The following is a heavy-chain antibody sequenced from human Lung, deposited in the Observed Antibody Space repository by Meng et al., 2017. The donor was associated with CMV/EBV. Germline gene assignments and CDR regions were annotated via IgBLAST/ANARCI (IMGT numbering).Heavy chain of an antibody. V-gene: IGHV3-30-3*01. CDR1: GFTFSSYA. J-gene: IGHJ4*02. CDR2: ISYDGSNK. CDR3: ARGGSYGVYFDY. D-gene: IGHD1-26*01. Sequence: QVQLVESGGGVVLPGRXXXLPCAASGFTFSSYAMHWVRQAPGKGLEWVAVISYDGSNKYYADSVKGRFTISRDNSKNTLYLQMNSLRAEDTAVYYCARGGSYGVYFDYWGQGTLVTVSS.